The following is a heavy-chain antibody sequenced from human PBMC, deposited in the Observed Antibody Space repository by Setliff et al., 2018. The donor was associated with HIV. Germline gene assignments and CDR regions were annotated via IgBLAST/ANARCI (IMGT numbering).Heavy chain of an antibody. CDR2: VWNDGSEQ. J-gene: IGHJ4*01. CDR3: AKDRGGYCSGGTCKYFDY. CDR1: GFTFSDYG. Sequence: HPGGTLRLSCAASGFTFSDYGIHWVRQAPGKGLEWVAVVWNDGSEQYYGASVKGRFTVYRDNSKNTVYLQMYSLRPEDTAVYYCAKDRGGYCSGGTCKYFDYWGHGTLVTVSS. D-gene: IGHD2-15*01. V-gene: IGHV3-30*02.